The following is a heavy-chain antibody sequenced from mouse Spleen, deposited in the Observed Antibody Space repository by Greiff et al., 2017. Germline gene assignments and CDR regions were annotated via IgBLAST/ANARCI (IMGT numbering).Heavy chain of an antibody. CDR2: IYPRSGNT. V-gene: IGHV1-81*01. CDR1: GYTFTSYG. D-gene: IGHD1-1*01. Sequence: VQLQQSGAELARPGASVKLSCKASGYTFTSYGISWVKQRTGQGLEWIGEIYPRSGNTYYNEKFKGKATLTADKSSSTAYMELRSLTSEDSAVYFCASLHYYGSSHWYFDVWGAGTTVTVSS. CDR3: ASLHYYGSSHWYFDV. J-gene: IGHJ1*01.